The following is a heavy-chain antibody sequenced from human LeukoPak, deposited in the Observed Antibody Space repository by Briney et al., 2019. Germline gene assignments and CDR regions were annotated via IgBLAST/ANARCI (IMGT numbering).Heavy chain of an antibody. V-gene: IGHV3-7*01. J-gene: IGHJ4*02. CDR3: VRDLDHVRDY. D-gene: IGHD3/OR15-3a*01. CDR1: GFTFSRYW. Sequence: HAGGSLRLSCAASGFTFSRYWMSWVRQAPGKGLEWVANIKQDGSEKSYVDSVKGRFTISRDNAKNSLYLQMNSLRAEDTAVYYCVRDLDHVRDYWGQGTLVTVSS. CDR2: IKQDGSEK.